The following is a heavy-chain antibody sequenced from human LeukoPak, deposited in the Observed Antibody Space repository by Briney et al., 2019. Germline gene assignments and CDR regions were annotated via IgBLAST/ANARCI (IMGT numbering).Heavy chain of an antibody. CDR3: AADQIAAAGLGRFDY. V-gene: IGHV1-58*01. Sequence: GTSVKVSCKAFGFTFTSSAVQWVRQARGQRLEWIGWIVVGSGNTNYAQKFQERVTITRDMSTSTAYMELSSLRSEDTAVYYCAADQIAAAGLGRFDYWGQGTLVTVSS. CDR1: GFTFTSSA. J-gene: IGHJ4*02. D-gene: IGHD6-13*01. CDR2: IVVGSGNT.